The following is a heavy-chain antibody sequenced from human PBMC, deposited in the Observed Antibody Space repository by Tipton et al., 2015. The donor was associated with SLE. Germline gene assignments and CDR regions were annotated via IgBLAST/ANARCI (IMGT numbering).Heavy chain of an antibody. V-gene: IGHV4-39*07. CDR1: GGSISSGSYY. CDR3: ARGDRGNYFDY. CDR2: IYYSGST. Sequence: TLSPTCTVSGGSISSGSYYWSWIRQPAGKGLEWIGSIYYSGSTYYNPSLKSRVTISVDTSKNQFSLKLSSVTAADTAVYYCARGDRGNYFDYWGQGTLVTVSS. J-gene: IGHJ4*02. D-gene: IGHD2-15*01.